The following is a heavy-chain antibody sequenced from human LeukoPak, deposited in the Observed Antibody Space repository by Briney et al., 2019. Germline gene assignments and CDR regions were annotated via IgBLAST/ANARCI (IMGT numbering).Heavy chain of an antibody. Sequence: GASVKVSCKASGGTFSSYAISWVRQAPGQGLEWMGRIIPILGIANYAQKFQGRVTITADKSTSTAYMELSRLRSEDTAVYYCATKGGTMYYYYGMDVWGQGTTVTVSS. J-gene: IGHJ6*02. D-gene: IGHD4/OR15-4a*01. V-gene: IGHV1-69*04. CDR2: IIPILGIA. CDR1: GGTFSSYA. CDR3: ATKGGTMYYYYGMDV.